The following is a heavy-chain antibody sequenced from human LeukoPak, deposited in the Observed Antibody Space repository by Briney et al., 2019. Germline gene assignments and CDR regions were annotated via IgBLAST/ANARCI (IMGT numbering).Heavy chain of an antibody. J-gene: IGHJ4*02. V-gene: IGHV3-11*04. CDR1: GFTFSDYF. CDR2: INSAGDNI. Sequence: GGSLRLSCAASGFTFSDYFMSWIRQAPGKGLEWLSFINSAGDNIYYADSVKGRFTISRDNAKETLYLEMNSLRMEDTAIYYCATSRVFDYWGQGTLVTVSS. CDR3: ATSRVFDY.